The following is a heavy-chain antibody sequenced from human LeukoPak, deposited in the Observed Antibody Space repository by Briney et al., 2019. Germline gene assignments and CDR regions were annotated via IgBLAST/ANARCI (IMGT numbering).Heavy chain of an antibody. J-gene: IGHJ6*02. CDR2: INHSGST. CDR1: GGSFSGYY. Sequence: PSETLSLTCAVYGGSFSGYYWSWIRQPPGEGLEWIGEINHSGSTNYNPSLKSRVTISVDTSKNQFSLKLSSVTAADTAVYYCNYYYYGMDVWGQGTTVTVSS. CDR3: NYYYYGMDV. V-gene: IGHV4-34*01.